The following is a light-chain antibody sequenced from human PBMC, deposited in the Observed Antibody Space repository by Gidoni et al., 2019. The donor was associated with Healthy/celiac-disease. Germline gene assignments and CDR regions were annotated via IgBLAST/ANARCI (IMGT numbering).Light chain of an antibody. V-gene: IGKV1-39*01. CDR2: AAS. Sequence: DIQMTQSPSSLSASVGDRVTITCRARQRISSYLNWYQQKPGKAPKLLIYAASSLQSGVPSRFSGSGAGTDFTLTISSLQPEDFATYYCQQSYSTPWTFGQVTKVEIK. CDR3: QQSYSTPWT. J-gene: IGKJ1*01. CDR1: QRISSY.